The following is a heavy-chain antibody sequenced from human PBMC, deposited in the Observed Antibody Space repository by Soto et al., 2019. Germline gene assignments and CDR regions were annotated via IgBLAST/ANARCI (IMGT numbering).Heavy chain of an antibody. V-gene: IGHV3-23*01. CDR2: IDGSGESK. D-gene: IGHD3-10*01. Sequence: QLLQSGGGLVQPGGPLKLPCEASGFTFVTTDMSWVRQAPGEGLEWVSTIDGSGESKNYADSVKGRFTISRDNSRNTVYLQMHSLRGDDTALYYCVKNSGCFNNWGKGALVNVSS. J-gene: IGHJ4*02. CDR3: VKNSGCFNN. CDR1: GFTFVTTD.